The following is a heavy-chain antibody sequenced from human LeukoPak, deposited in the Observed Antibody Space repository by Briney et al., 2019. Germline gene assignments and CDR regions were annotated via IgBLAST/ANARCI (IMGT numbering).Heavy chain of an antibody. CDR2: IIPILGIA. J-gene: IGHJ3*02. Sequence: SVKVSCKAAGGTFSSYAISCVRQAPGQGLEWMGRIIPILGIANYAQKFQGRVTITADKSTSTAYMELSSLRSEDTAVYYCARRVRGVSTLLNDAFDIWGQGTMVTVSS. V-gene: IGHV1-69*04. D-gene: IGHD3-10*01. CDR1: GGTFSSYA. CDR3: ARRVRGVSTLLNDAFDI.